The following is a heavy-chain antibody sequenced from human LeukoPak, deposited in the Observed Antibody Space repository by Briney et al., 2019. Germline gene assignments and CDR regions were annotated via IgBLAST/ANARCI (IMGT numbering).Heavy chain of an antibody. CDR3: ARIRGYYYSIFDS. CDR2: IYYSGSA. D-gene: IGHD3-22*01. V-gene: IGHV4-39*01. J-gene: IGHJ5*01. CDR1: NGSISSSTYY. Sequence: SETLSLTCTVSNGSISSSTYYWGWIRQSPGKGLEWIGNIYYSGSAYYNPSLKSRVTISVDTSKNQFSLKLHSVTAADTALYHCARIRGYYYSIFDSWGQGTLLTGSS.